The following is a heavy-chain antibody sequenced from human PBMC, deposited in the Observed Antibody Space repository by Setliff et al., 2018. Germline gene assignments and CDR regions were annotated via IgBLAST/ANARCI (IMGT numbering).Heavy chain of an antibody. J-gene: IGHJ4*02. V-gene: IGHV3-23*01. Sequence: PGGSLRLSCAASGFTFDSYAMTWVRQAPGKGLEWVSTINGSADNTYYADSVKGRFTISRDNSKNTLYLQMNSLRPEDTAVYFCARDPRDGSSSPMADNWGQGTLVTVSS. CDR3: ARDPRDGSSSPMADN. D-gene: IGHD3-10*01. CDR2: INGSADNT. CDR1: GFTFDSYA.